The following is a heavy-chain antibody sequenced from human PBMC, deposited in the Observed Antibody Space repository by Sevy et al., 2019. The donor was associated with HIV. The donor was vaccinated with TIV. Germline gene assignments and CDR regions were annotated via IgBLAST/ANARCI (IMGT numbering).Heavy chain of an antibody. V-gene: IGHV7-4-1*02. CDR2: INTNTGNP. Sequence: ASVKVSCKASGYTFTSYVMNWVRQAPGQGLEWMGWINTNTGNPTYAQGFTGRFVFSLYTSVSTAYLQISSLKAEDTAVYYCARGECRSSSCYYYYGMDVWGQGATVTVSS. J-gene: IGHJ6*02. CDR3: ARGECRSSSCYYYYGMDV. D-gene: IGHD2-2*01. CDR1: GYTFTSYV.